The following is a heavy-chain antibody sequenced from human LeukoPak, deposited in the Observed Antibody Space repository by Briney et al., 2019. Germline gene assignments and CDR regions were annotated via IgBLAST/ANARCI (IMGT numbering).Heavy chain of an antibody. Sequence: PGGSLRLSCAASGSTFSDYYMSWIRQAPGKGLEWLSYISSSGRTIYYADSVKGRFTISRDNAKNSLYLQMNSLRVEDTAVYYCARHYYHGSGHGGYWGQGTLVTVSS. CDR3: ARHYYHGSGHGGY. CDR1: GSTFSDYY. D-gene: IGHD3-22*01. CDR2: ISSSGRTI. V-gene: IGHV3-11*01. J-gene: IGHJ4*02.